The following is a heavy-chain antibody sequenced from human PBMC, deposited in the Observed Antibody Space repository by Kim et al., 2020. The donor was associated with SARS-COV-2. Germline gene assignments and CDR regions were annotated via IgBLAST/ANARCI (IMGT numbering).Heavy chain of an antibody. CDR3: ARWATPRFFDY. V-gene: IGHV3-23*01. J-gene: IGHJ4*02. Sequence: YADPVKGRFTISRDNSKSTLYLQMNSLRVDDTAVYYCARWATPRFFDYWGQGILVNV.